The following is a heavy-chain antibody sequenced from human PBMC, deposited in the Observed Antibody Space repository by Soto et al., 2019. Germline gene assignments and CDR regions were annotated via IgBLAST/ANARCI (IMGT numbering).Heavy chain of an antibody. CDR1: GYRFTTYW. J-gene: IGHJ4*02. CDR2: IDPSDSYS. CDR3: ATSSSAFDY. Sequence: GESLKISCKGSGYRFTTYWITWVRQMPGKGLEWMGRIDPSDSYSNYSPSIQGHVTFSADKSISTAYLQWSSLKASDTAIYFCATSSSAFDYWGQGTLVTVSS. V-gene: IGHV5-10-1*01.